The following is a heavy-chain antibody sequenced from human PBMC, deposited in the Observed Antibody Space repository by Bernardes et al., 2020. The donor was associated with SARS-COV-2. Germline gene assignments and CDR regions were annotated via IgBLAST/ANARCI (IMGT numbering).Heavy chain of an antibody. CDR3: ARGIRVLYY. Sequence: SETLSLTCAVYGGSFRGYYWSWIRQPPGQGLEWIGELNHSGRTHYNPSLKSRVTISVDTSKNQFSLKLSSVTAADTAVYYCARGIRVLYYWGQGTLVTVSS. V-gene: IGHV4-34*01. D-gene: IGHD3-16*01. CDR1: GGSFRGYY. CDR2: LNHSGRT. J-gene: IGHJ4*02.